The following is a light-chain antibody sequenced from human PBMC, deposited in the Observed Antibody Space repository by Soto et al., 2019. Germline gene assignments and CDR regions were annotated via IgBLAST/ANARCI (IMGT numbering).Light chain of an antibody. V-gene: IGLV2-23*01. CDR1: SGFVGSFSL. Sequence: QSALAQPASVSGSPGQSITISCTGTSGFVGSFSLVSWYQQHPGKAPKVMISEGHRRPSGVPDRFSGSTSVNSASLTISGLQADDEADYYCAAWDDGLNGYVFGTGTKLTVL. J-gene: IGLJ1*01. CDR3: AAWDDGLNGYV. CDR2: EGH.